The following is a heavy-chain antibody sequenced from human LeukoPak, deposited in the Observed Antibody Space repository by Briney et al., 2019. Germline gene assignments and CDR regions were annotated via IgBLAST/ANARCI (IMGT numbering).Heavy chain of an antibody. CDR3: ARAGGYYGSGSFLDY. CDR1: RYDINSVYY. D-gene: IGHD3-10*01. Sequence: PSETLSLPCTVSRYDINSVYYWGWIRPPPGKGLEWIGRIYHSGSTYYDPSLTSRVTISMDTSRNKFSLNLNSVTAADTAVYYCARAGGYYGSGSFLDYWGQGLLVTVSS. CDR2: IYHSGST. J-gene: IGHJ4*02. V-gene: IGHV4-38-2*02.